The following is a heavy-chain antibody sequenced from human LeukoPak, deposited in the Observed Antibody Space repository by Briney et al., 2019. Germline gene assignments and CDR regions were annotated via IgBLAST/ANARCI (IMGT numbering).Heavy chain of an antibody. CDR2: IIPIFGTA. CDR1: GGTFSSYA. CDR3: ARVTAAGNYYFDY. J-gene: IGHJ4*02. D-gene: IGHD6-13*01. V-gene: IGHV1-69*05. Sequence: SVKVSCKASGGTFSSYAISWVRQAPGQGLEWMGGIIPIFGTANYAQKFQGRVTITTDESTSTAYMELSSLRSEDTAVYYCARVTAAGNYYFDYWGQGTLVTVSS.